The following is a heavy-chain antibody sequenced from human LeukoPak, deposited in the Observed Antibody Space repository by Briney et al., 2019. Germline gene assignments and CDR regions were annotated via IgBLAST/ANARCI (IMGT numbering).Heavy chain of an antibody. Sequence: ASVKVSCKASGYTFTGYYMHWVRQAPGQGLEWMGWINPNSGGTNYAQKFQGRVTMTRDTSISTAYMELSRLRSDDTAVYYCARGPSSSSTGLFTKYYYYYYYMDVWGKGTTVTVSS. CDR3: ARGPSSSSTGLFTKYYYYYYYMDV. J-gene: IGHJ6*03. CDR1: GYTFTGYY. CDR2: INPNSGGT. D-gene: IGHD6-13*01. V-gene: IGHV1-2*02.